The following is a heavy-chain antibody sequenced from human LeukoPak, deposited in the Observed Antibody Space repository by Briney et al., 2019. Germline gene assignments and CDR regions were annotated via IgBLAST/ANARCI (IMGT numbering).Heavy chain of an antibody. D-gene: IGHD1-26*01. CDR3: ARGSYYSRGYTYYYMDV. V-gene: IGHV3-21*01. Sequence: GGSLRLSCAASGFTFSSYSMTWVRQAPGKGLEWVSSITSSSHYIYYADSLKGRFTISRDNAKNSLYLQMNSLRDEDTAVYYCARGSYYSRGYTYYYMDVWGKGTTVTVSS. CDR1: GFTFSSYS. CDR2: ITSSSHYI. J-gene: IGHJ6*03.